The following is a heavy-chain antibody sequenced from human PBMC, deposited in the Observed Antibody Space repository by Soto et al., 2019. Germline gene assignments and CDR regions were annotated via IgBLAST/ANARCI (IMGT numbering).Heavy chain of an antibody. Sequence: PGGSLRLSCAASGFTFSSYAMSWVRQAPGKGLEWVSAISGSGGSTYYADSVKGRFTISRDNSKNTLYLQMNSLRAEDTAVYYCAKCRPPTTEYYYYYMDVWGKGTTVTVSS. J-gene: IGHJ6*03. CDR2: ISGSGGST. D-gene: IGHD1-1*01. CDR1: GFTFSSYA. V-gene: IGHV3-23*01. CDR3: AKCRPPTTEYYYYYMDV.